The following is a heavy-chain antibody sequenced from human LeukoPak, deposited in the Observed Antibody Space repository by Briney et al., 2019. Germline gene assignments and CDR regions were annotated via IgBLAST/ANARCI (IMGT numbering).Heavy chain of an antibody. CDR2: ISSSSSTI. D-gene: IGHD4-23*01. J-gene: IGHJ4*02. V-gene: IGHV3-48*01. Sequence: GGSLRLSCAASGFTFSSYSMNWVRQAPGKGLEWVSYISSSSSTIYYADSVKGRFTISRDNAKNSLYLQMNSLRAEDTAVYYCARAGGNFPFDYWGQGTLVTVSS. CDR1: GFTFSSYS. CDR3: ARAGGNFPFDY.